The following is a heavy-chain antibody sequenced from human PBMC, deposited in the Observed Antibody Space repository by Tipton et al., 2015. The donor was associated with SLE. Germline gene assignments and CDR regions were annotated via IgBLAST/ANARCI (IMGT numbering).Heavy chain of an antibody. Sequence: GLVKPSEILSLTCGVSGYSISSGYYWGWIRQPPGKGLEWIGSIYHTGGTHYNPSLKSRVTISVDTSNNHFSLKVNSVTATDTALYYRATSIYEFWTRWGQGTLVTVSS. CDR1: GYSISSGYY. J-gene: IGHJ4*02. D-gene: IGHD3-3*01. V-gene: IGHV4-38-2*01. CDR3: ATSIYEFWTR. CDR2: IYHTGGT.